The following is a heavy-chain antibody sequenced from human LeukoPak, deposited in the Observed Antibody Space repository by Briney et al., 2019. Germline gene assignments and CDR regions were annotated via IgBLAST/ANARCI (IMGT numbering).Heavy chain of an antibody. V-gene: IGHV4-39*07. D-gene: IGHD6-13*01. CDR1: GGSISSSSYY. Sequence: SGTLSLTCAVSGGSISSSSYYWGWIRQPPGKGLEWIGSIYYSGSTYYNPSLKRRVTISVDTSKNQFSLNLNSVTAADTAVYYCARDGSTWYRAFDSWGQGTMVTVSS. CDR2: IYYSGST. CDR3: ARDGSTWYRAFDS. J-gene: IGHJ3*02.